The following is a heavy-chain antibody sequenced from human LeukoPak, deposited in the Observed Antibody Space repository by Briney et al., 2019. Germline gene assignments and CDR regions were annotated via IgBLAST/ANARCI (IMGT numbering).Heavy chain of an antibody. Sequence: GAAVKVSCKASGYTFTGYYMHWVRQAPGQGLEWMGWINLNSGGTNYAQKFRGRVSMTRDTSISTAYMELSRLRSDDTAVYYCARDRGGYSYAGFLDYWGQGTLVTVSS. CDR2: INLNSGGT. CDR3: ARDRGGYSYAGFLDY. V-gene: IGHV1-2*02. D-gene: IGHD5-18*01. J-gene: IGHJ4*02. CDR1: GYTFTGYY.